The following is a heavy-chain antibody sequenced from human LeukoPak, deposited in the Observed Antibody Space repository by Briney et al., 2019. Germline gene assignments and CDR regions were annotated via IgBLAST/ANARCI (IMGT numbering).Heavy chain of an antibody. V-gene: IGHV4-34*01. CDR2: INHSGGT. Sequence: SETLSLTCAVYGGSFSGYYWSWIRQPPGKGLEWIGEINHSGGTNYSPSLKSRVTISVDTSKNQFSLKLTSVTAADTAVYYCARGRLGATWVDYWGQGTLVTVSS. J-gene: IGHJ4*02. CDR3: ARGRLGATWVDY. D-gene: IGHD1-26*01. CDR1: GGSFSGYY.